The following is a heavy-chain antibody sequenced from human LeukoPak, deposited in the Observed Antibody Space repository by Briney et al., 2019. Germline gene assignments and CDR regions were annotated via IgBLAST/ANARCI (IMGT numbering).Heavy chain of an antibody. J-gene: IGHJ4*02. D-gene: IGHD4-17*01. CDR2: IYWNDDN. CDR1: GFSLGTSGVG. CDR3: AHYGDYRFLYYFDY. Sequence: SGPTLVNPTQTLTLTCTFSGFSLGTSGVGVGWIRQPPGKALEWLALIYWNDDNRYSPSLKRRLTITKDTSKNQVVLTMTNMDPVDTATYYCAHYGDYRFLYYFDYWGQGTLVTVSS. V-gene: IGHV2-5*01.